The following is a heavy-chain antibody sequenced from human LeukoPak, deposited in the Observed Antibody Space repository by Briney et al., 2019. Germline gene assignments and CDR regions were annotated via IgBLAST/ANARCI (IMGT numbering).Heavy chain of an antibody. CDR3: TTDPQQLAFYYFDY. CDR1: GGSFSGYY. D-gene: IGHD6-13*01. V-gene: IGHV3-15*01. Sequence: SSETLSLTCAVYGGSFSGYYWSWIRQAPGKGLEWVGRIKSKTDGGTTDYAAPVKGRFTISRDDSKNTLYLQMNSLKTEDTAVYYCTTDPQQLAFYYFDYWGQGTLVTVSS. CDR2: IKSKTDGGTT. J-gene: IGHJ4*02.